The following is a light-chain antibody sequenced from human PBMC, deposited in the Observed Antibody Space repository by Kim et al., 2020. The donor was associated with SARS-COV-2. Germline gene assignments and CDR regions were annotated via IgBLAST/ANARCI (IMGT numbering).Light chain of an antibody. CDR3: QQYYSTPYT. V-gene: IGKV4-1*01. Sequence: DIVMTQSPDSLAVSLGERATINCRSSQSVLHSSNSNNYLAWYQQKPGQPPKLLIYWASTRESGVPDRFSGSGSGSDFTLTISSLQAEDVAVYYCQQYYSTPYTFGQGPKLEI. CDR2: WAS. CDR1: QSVLHSSNSNNY. J-gene: IGKJ2*01.